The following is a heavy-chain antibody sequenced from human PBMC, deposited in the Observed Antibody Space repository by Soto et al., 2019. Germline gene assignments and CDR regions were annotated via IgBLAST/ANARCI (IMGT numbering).Heavy chain of an antibody. CDR2: IYDSGST. CDR1: GGSISSSY. D-gene: IGHD7-27*01. J-gene: IGHJ5*02. V-gene: IGHV4-59*12. Sequence: PSETLSLTCTVSGGSISSSYWSWIRQPPGKGLEWIGYIYDSGSTYYNSSLKSRVTISVDRSKNQFSLKLSSVTAADTAVYYCARVPGPWGQGTLVTVSS. CDR3: ARVPGP.